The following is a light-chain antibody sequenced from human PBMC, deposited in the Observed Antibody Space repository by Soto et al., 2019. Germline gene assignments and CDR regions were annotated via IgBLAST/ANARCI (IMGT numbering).Light chain of an antibody. CDR1: QSVSSNY. Sequence: EIVVTQSPGTLSLSPGERATLSCRASQSVSSNYLAWYQQKPGQAPRLLIYGASSRASDIPDRFSGSGSGTDFTLIISSLEPEDFAMYYCQQYGSTSFTFGPGTKVDVK. CDR3: QQYGSTSFT. J-gene: IGKJ3*01. CDR2: GAS. V-gene: IGKV3-20*01.